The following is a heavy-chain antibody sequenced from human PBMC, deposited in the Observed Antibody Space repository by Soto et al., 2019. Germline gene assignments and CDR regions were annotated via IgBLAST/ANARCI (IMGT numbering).Heavy chain of an antibody. CDR1: GGSICGGGYC. CDR3: ARASPTAYYYDSSGYNWFDP. Sequence: SETLSLTCPVAGGSICGGGYCWSWIRQHPGKGLEWIGYIYYSGRTYYNPSLKSRVTISVDTSKNQFPLKLSSVTAADTAVYYCARASPTAYYYDSSGYNWFDPWGQGTLVTVSS. D-gene: IGHD3-22*01. V-gene: IGHV4-31*03. J-gene: IGHJ5*02. CDR2: IYYSGRT.